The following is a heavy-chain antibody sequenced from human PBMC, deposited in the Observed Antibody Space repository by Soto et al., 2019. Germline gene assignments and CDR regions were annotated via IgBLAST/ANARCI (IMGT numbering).Heavy chain of an antibody. D-gene: IGHD3-3*01. CDR1: GFTFSNAW. J-gene: IGHJ6*03. CDR3: TTATYYDFWSGYRTGETDYYYYYMDV. Sequence: EVQLVESGGGLVKPGGSLRLSCAASGFTFSNAWMSWVRQAPGKGLEWVGRIKSKTDGGTTDYAAPVKGRFTISRDDSKNTLYLQMNSLKTEDTAVYYCTTATYYDFWSGYRTGETDYYYYYMDVWGKGTTVTVSS. V-gene: IGHV3-15*01. CDR2: IKSKTDGGTT.